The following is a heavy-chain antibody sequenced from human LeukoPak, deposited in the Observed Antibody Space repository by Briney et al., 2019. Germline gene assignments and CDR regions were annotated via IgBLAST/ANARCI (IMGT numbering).Heavy chain of an antibody. CDR3: AKGNNGCYDS. J-gene: IGHJ4*02. CDR2: ISGNGGYT. Sequence: GGSLRLSCAVSGFTFSSYAMSWVRQAPGKGLEWVSSISGNGGYTYHADSVKGRFTISRDNSKNTLYMQMNSLRAEDTAVYYCAKGNNGCYDSWGQGTLVTVSS. CDR1: GFTFSSYA. V-gene: IGHV3-23*01. D-gene: IGHD2-15*01.